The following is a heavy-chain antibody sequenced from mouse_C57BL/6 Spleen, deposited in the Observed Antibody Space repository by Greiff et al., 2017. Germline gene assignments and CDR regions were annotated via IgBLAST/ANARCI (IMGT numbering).Heavy chain of an antibody. CDR1: GFTFSDYY. CDR3: ARVSYDYAFAY. J-gene: IGHJ3*01. D-gene: IGHD2-4*01. V-gene: IGHV5-16*01. CDR2: INYDGSST. Sequence: EVQVVESEGGLVQPGSSMKLSCTASGFTFSDYYMAWVRQVPEKGLEWVANINYDGSSTYYLDSLKSRFIISRDNAKNILYLQMSSLKSEDTATYYCARVSYDYAFAYWGQGTLVTVSA.